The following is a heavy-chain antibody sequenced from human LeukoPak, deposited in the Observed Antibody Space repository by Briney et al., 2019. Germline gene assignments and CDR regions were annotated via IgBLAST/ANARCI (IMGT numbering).Heavy chain of an antibody. CDR1: GDSISNFY. V-gene: IGHV4-59*08. CDR2: IHYSGSS. CDR3: ARLARSEGSEFDY. Sequence: SETLSLTCSVSGDSISNFYWNWIRQPPGKRLEWIGNIHYSGSSNYNPSLQSRVTMSIDTSRNQLFLKLTSVTAADTAVYYCARLARSEGSEFDYWGQGTLVTVSS. D-gene: IGHD3-10*01. J-gene: IGHJ4*02.